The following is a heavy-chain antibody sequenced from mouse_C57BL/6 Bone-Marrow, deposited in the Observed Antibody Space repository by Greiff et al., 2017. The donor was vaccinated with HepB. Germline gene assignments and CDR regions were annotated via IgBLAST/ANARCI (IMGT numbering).Heavy chain of an antibody. J-gene: IGHJ4*01. CDR1: GYSFTSYY. V-gene: IGHV1-66*01. Sequence: VQLQQSGPELVKPGASVKISCKASGYSFTSYYIHWVKQRPGQGLEWIGWIYPGSGNTKYNEKFKGKATLTADTSSSTAYMQLSSLTSEDSAVYYCARSGTTVDYYAMDYWGQGTSVTVSS. CDR2: IYPGSGNT. CDR3: ARSGTTVDYYAMDY. D-gene: IGHD1-1*01.